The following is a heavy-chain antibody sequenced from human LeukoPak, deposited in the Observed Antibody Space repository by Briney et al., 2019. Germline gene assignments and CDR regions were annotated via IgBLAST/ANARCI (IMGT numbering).Heavy chain of an antibody. V-gene: IGHV3-23*01. CDR1: GYTLTELS. CDR2: ISGGGVNT. Sequence: ASVKVSCKVSGYTLTELSMTWVRQAPGKGLEWVSTISGGGVNTWYADSVKGQFTISRDNSKNTLYLQMNSLRDEDTAVYYCARGNWCRDCGGWFDPWGQGTLVTVSS. J-gene: IGHJ5*02. D-gene: IGHD2-21*02. CDR3: ARGNWCRDCGGWFDP.